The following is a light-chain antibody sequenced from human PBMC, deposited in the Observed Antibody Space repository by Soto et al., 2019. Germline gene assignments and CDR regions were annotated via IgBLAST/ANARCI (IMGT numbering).Light chain of an antibody. CDR1: SSDVGSYNL. J-gene: IGLJ2*01. V-gene: IGLV2-23*02. CDR3: CSYAGSGTHVV. Sequence: QSALTQPASVSGSPGQSITISCTGTSSDVGSYNLVSWYQQHPGKVPKLMISEVTKRPSGVSNGFSGSKSGNTASLTISGLQAEDEADYYCCSYAGSGTHVVFGGGTKLTVL. CDR2: EVT.